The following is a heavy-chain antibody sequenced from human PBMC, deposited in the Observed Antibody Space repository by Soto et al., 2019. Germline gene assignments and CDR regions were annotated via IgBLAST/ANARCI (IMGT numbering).Heavy chain of an antibody. CDR2: IFHVGST. J-gene: IGHJ4*02. CDR3: ARLQPDTSGYYFDH. D-gene: IGHD3-3*01. V-gene: IGHV4-4*02. CDR1: GGSISTNQW. Sequence: QVHLQESGPGLVKPSGILSLTCAVSGGSISTNQWWNWVRQAPGKGLEWIGEIFHVGSTNYNPSLKSRVIISVDKSKNQFSLNLSSVTAADTAVYYCARLQPDTSGYYFDHWGQGALVTVSS.